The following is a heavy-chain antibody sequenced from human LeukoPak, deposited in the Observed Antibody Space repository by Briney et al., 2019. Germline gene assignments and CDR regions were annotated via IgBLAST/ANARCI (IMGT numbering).Heavy chain of an antibody. D-gene: IGHD2-15*01. V-gene: IGHV1-18*01. CDR1: GYTFTSYA. Sequence: ASVKLSCKASGYTFTSYAISWVRQAPGKGLEWVGWISGHNDDTNYAQRLQGRFTMTTDTSKNTAYMELSSMRSDDTAVYYSARAEYCSGGSCYPYYYYYYMDVWGKGTTVTVSS. J-gene: IGHJ6*03. CDR3: ARAEYCSGGSCYPYYYYYYMDV. CDR2: ISGHNDDT.